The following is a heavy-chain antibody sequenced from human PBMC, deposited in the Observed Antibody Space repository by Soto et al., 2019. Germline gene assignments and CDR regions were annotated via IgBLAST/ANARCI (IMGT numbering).Heavy chain of an antibody. V-gene: IGHV3-49*03. CDR2: IRSKAYGGTT. CDR3: TRSSGRHYYYYGMDV. Sequence: PGGSLRLSCTPSGFTFGDYSMSWFRQAPGKGLEWVGFIRSKAYGGTTEYAASVKGRFTISRDDSKSIAYLQMNSLKTEDTAVYYCTRSSGRHYYYYGMDVWGQGTTVTVSS. CDR1: GFTFGDYS. D-gene: IGHD1-26*01. J-gene: IGHJ6*02.